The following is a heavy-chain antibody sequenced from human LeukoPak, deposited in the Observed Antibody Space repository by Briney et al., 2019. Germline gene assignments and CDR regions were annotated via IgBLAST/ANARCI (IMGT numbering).Heavy chain of an antibody. V-gene: IGHV4-34*01. D-gene: IGHD4-23*01. J-gene: IGHJ4*02. Sequence: SETLSLTCAVYGGSFSGYYWSWIRQPPGKGLEWIGEINHSGSTNYNPSLKSRVTISVDTSKNQFSLKLSSVTAADTAVYYCANLNGGNSASFDYWGQGTLVTVSS. CDR2: INHSGST. CDR3: ANLNGGNSASFDY. CDR1: GGSFSGYY.